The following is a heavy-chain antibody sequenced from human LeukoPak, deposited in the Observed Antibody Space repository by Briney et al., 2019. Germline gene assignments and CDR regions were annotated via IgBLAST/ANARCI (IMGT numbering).Heavy chain of an antibody. D-gene: IGHD3-22*01. CDR1: GFTVSSNY. Sequence: GGSLRLSCAASGFTVSSNYMSWVRQAPGKGLEWVSVIYSGGSTYYADSVKGRFTISRDNSENTLFLQMNSLRAEDTAVYYCAKDTTSSGYPYDAFDIWGQGTMVTVSS. CDR2: IYSGGST. J-gene: IGHJ3*02. V-gene: IGHV3-53*01. CDR3: AKDTTSSGYPYDAFDI.